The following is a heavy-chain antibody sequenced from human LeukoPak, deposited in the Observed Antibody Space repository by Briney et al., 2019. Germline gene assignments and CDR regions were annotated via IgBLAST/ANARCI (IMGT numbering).Heavy chain of an antibody. Sequence: ASVKVSCKTSGYTSTSYYMNWVRQAPGQGLEWMGIINPTGETTTYAPKFQGRVTLTRNTSISTAYMELSSLRSEDTAVYYCTRGGPVAGTHKYFQHWGQGTLVTVSS. V-gene: IGHV1-46*01. CDR2: INPTGETT. CDR1: GYTSTSYY. CDR3: TRGGPVAGTHKYFQH. J-gene: IGHJ1*01. D-gene: IGHD6-19*01.